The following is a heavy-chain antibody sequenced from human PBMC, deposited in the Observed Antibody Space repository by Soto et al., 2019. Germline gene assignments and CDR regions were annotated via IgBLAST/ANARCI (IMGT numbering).Heavy chain of an antibody. Sequence: QVQLQQWGAGLLKPSEILSLTCAVYGGSFSGYYWSWIRQPPGKGLEWIGEINHSGSTNYNPSLKSRVTISVDTSKNQFSLKLSSVTAADTAVYYCAREGDIGGYIFHWGQGTLVTVSS. V-gene: IGHV4-34*01. D-gene: IGHD5-18*01. CDR3: AREGDIGGYIFH. CDR2: INHSGST. CDR1: GGSFSGYY. J-gene: IGHJ4*02.